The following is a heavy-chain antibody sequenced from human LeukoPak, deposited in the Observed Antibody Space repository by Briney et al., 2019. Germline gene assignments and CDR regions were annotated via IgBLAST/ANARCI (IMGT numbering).Heavy chain of an antibody. J-gene: IGHJ6*02. V-gene: IGHV3-23*01. D-gene: IGHD3-3*01. CDR2: ISGSGGST. Sequence: GGSLRLSCVASGFTFSSYAMSWVRQTPGKGLEWVSAISGSGGSTYYADSVKGRFTISRDNSKNTLFLQMNSLRAEDTAPYYCAKLVAIYFYYGLDVWGQGTTVTVSS. CDR3: AKLVAIYFYYGLDV. CDR1: GFTFSSYA.